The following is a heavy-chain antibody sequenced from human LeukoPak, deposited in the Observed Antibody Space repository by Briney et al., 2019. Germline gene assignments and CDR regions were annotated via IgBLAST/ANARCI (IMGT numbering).Heavy chain of an antibody. D-gene: IGHD6-13*01. CDR2: IFHSGST. J-gene: IGHJ5*02. CDR1: GGSISSRSYY. Sequence: SETLSLTCTVSGGSISSRSYYWVWIRQPPGKGLEYIGIIFHSGSTYYNPSLESRVSMSIDTSKNQFSLILKSVTAADTAVYYRAMTAAAGTPRWFDPWGQGILVAVSP. CDR3: AMTAAAGTPRWFDP. V-gene: IGHV4-39*01.